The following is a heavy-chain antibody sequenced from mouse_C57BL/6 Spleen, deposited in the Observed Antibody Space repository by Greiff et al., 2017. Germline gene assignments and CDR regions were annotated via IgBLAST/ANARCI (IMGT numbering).Heavy chain of an antibody. CDR2: IDPSDSYT. J-gene: IGHJ1*03. CDR1: GYTFTSYW. CDR3: ARVDYYGSSYVWYFDV. Sequence: VQLQQPGAELVMPGASVKLSCKASGYTFTSYWMHWVKQRPGQGLVWIGEIDPSDSYTNYNQKFKGKSTLTVDKSSSTAYMQLSSLTSEDSAVYYCARVDYYGSSYVWYFDVWGTGTTVTVSS. V-gene: IGHV1-69*01. D-gene: IGHD1-1*01.